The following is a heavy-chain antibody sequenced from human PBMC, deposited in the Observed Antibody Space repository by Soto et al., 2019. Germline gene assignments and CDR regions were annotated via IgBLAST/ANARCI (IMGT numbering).Heavy chain of an antibody. J-gene: IGHJ6*01. D-gene: IGHD5-12*01. CDR3: ARRGRDGYNRDYYRMDV. CDR1: GYSFPSYW. Sequence: LGESLKISYRASGYSFPSYWIGWVRQMPWRCLEGIWVVYPGDCATRYSPTFQGQVTISADKSISTAYLQWSSLKASDTAMYYCARRGRDGYNRDYYRMDVWGQGTTVTVSS. V-gene: IGHV5-51*01. CDR2: VYPGDCAT.